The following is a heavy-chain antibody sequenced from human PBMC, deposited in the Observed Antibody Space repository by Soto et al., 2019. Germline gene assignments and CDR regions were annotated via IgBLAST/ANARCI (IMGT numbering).Heavy chain of an antibody. V-gene: IGHV3-48*02. CDR1: GFPFSDYS. J-gene: IGHJ4*02. CDR2: ITSDGGVT. D-gene: IGHD4-17*01. CDR3: ARLPKGSTVTS. Sequence: EVQLVESGGGLVHPGGSLRLSCEASGFPFSDYSMNWVRQAAGKGLEWVSYITSDGGVTYYADSVKGRFSVSRDNDKKSLFLQMNSLRDEDTAVYYCARLPKGSTVTSWGQGTLVTVSS.